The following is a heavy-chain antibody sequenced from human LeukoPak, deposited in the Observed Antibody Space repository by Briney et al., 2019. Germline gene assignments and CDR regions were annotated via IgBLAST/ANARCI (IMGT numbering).Heavy chain of an antibody. CDR3: ARVCRYYYDSSGYDY. CDR2: INHSGST. CDR1: GGSFSGYY. J-gene: IGHJ4*02. V-gene: IGHV4-34*01. D-gene: IGHD3-22*01. Sequence: SETLSLTCAVYGGSFSGYYWSWIRQPPGKGLEWIGEINHSGSTNYNPSLKSRVTISVDTSKNQFSLKLSSVTAADTAVYYCARVCRYYYDSSGYDYWGQGTLVTVSS.